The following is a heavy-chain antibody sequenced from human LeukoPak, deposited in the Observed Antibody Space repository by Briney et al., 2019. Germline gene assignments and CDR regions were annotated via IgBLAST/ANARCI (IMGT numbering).Heavy chain of an antibody. D-gene: IGHD2-15*01. J-gene: IGHJ5*02. V-gene: IGHV1-69*05. CDR1: GGTFSSYA. CDR2: IIPIFGTA. CDR3: ARDRGGYCSGGSCYSLGWFDP. Sequence: SVKVSCKASGGTFSSYAISWVRQAPGQGLEWMGRIIPIFGTANYAQKFQGRVTITTDESTSTAYMGLSSLRSEDTAVYYCARDRGGYCSGGSCYSLGWFDPWGQGTLVTVSS.